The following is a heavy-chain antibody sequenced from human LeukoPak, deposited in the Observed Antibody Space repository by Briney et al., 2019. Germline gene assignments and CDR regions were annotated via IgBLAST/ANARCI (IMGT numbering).Heavy chain of an antibody. J-gene: IGHJ6*02. Sequence: SETLSLTCTVSGGSISSYYWSWIRQPPGKGLEWIGYIYYSGSTNYNPSLKSRVTISVDTSKNQFSLKLSSVSAADTAVYYCARVSSGYYYGMDVWGQGTTVTVSS. CDR2: IYYSGST. V-gene: IGHV4-59*01. D-gene: IGHD6-19*01. CDR1: GGSISSYY. CDR3: ARVSSGYYYGMDV.